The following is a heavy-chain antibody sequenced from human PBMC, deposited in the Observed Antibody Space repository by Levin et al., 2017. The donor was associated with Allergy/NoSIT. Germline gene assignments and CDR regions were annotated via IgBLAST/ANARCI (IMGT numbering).Heavy chain of an antibody. V-gene: IGHV1-2*02. CDR1: GYSFSDYY. Sequence: ASVKVSCKASGYSFSDYYIHWVRQAPGQGLEWMGRINPNSGGTNYAQTFQGRVTMTRDTSTCSAYIELSRLTSDDTAVYYCARDKSYRDTGGSYDSWGQGTLVTVSS. CDR3: ARDKSYRDTGGSYDS. CDR2: INPNSGGT. J-gene: IGHJ5*01. D-gene: IGHD2-8*02.